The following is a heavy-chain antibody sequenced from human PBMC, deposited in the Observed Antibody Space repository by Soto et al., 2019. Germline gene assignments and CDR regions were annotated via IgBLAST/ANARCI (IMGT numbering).Heavy chain of an antibody. CDR3: AREWEQRADYYYYSGMDV. CDR2: INSDGSST. J-gene: IGHJ6*01. Sequence: LRLTRAPKGFTFSNYVKLWVRRATGKRLVWVSRINSDGSSTSYADSVKGRFTISRDNAKNTLYLQMNSLRAEDTAVYYCAREWEQRADYYYYSGMDVWGQGTTVTVSS. V-gene: IGHV3-74*01. D-gene: IGHD1-26*01. CDR1: GFTFSNYV.